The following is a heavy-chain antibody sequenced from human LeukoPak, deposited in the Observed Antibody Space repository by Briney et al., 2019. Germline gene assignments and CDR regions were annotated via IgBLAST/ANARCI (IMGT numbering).Heavy chain of an antibody. CDR1: GGSISSGSYY. J-gene: IGHJ5*02. V-gene: IGHV4-31*03. CDR3: ARDNGAFDFLSGSLS. CDR2: IYYSGST. D-gene: IGHD3-3*01. Sequence: SQTLSLTCTVSGGSISSGSYYWSWIRQHPGKGLEWIGYIYYSGSTYYNPSLKSRVTISVDTSKNQFSLKLSSVTAADTAVYYCARDNGAFDFLSGSLSSGQGNLVTVSS.